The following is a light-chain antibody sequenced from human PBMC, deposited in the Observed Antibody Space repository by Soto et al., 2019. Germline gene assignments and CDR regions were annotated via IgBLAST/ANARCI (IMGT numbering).Light chain of an antibody. CDR3: SSYVGPTRYV. Sequence: QSVLTQPPSASGSPGQSVTISCTGTSSDVGGYNYVSWYQHHPGKAPKLIIYEVYKRPSGVPDRFSGSKSGNTAALTVSGLQAEDDADYYCSSYVGPTRYVFVTGTKVPVL. V-gene: IGLV2-8*01. CDR1: SSDVGGYNY. J-gene: IGLJ1*01. CDR2: EVY.